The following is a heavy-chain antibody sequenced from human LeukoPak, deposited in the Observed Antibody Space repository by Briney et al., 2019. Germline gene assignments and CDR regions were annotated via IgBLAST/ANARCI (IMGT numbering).Heavy chain of an antibody. CDR2: ISDNGGRT. V-gene: IGHV3-23*01. CDR3: AKDFGRNLGGPGY. D-gene: IGHD1-14*01. Sequence: GGSLRLSCAASGFTFSTYTMAWVRQAPGGGLGWGSGISDNGGRTYYAESVKGRFAISRDDSKSTLYLQMNSLRGEDTAVYYCAKDFGRNLGGPGYWGRGTLVIVSS. CDR1: GFTFSTYT. J-gene: IGHJ4*02.